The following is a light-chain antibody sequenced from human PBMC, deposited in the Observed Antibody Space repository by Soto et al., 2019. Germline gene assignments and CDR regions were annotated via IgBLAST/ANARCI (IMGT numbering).Light chain of an antibody. CDR2: EVS. J-gene: IGLJ2*01. CDR3: SSYTRSTLL. CDR1: SSDY. Sequence: QSALTQPASVSGSPGQSITISCTGTSSDYVSWYQQHPDKAPKPMIYEVSNRPSGVSDRFSGSKSANTASLTISGLQAEDEANYYCSSYTRSTLLFGGGTQLTVL. V-gene: IGLV2-14*01.